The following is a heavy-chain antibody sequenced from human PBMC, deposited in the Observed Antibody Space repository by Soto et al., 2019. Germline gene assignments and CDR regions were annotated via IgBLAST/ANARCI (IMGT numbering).Heavy chain of an antibody. V-gene: IGHV4-59*01. CDR3: ARVAAAGRFDY. CDR1: GGSISSYY. J-gene: IGHJ4*02. Sequence: SETLSLTCTVSGGSISSYYWSWIRQPPGKGLEWIGYIYYSGSTNYNPSLKSRVTISVDTSKNQFSLKLSSVTAADTAVYYCARVAAAGRFDYWGQGTLVTVSS. D-gene: IGHD6-13*01. CDR2: IYYSGST.